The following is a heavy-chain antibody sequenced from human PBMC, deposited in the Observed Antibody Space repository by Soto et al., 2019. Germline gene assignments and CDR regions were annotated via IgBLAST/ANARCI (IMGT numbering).Heavy chain of an antibody. J-gene: IGHJ4*02. CDR2: ISYDGSDK. Sequence: QVQLVESGGGVVQPGRSLRLSCAASGFPFTSYGMHWVREGPDKGLERVAVISYDGSDKYYADSVKGRFTISRDNSKNTLSLQMNRLRPEDTALYYCVGGQYYFDYRGQGTLVIVSS. CDR1: GFPFTSYG. CDR3: VGGQYYFDY. V-gene: IGHV3-30*03. D-gene: IGHD3-10*01.